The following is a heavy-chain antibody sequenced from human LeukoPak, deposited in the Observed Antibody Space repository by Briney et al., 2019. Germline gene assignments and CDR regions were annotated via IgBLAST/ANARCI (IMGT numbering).Heavy chain of an antibody. CDR1: GYFMSSGYY. J-gene: IGHJ4*02. Sequence: SETLSLTCTVSGYFMSSGYYWGWIRQPPGKGLEWIGSIFHSGSTYYNPSLKSRVTIAVDTSKKRFSLKLSSMTAADTAVYYCARMIHGSSSGFDYWGQGTLVTVCS. D-gene: IGHD6-6*01. CDR2: IFHSGST. CDR3: ARMIHGSSSGFDY. V-gene: IGHV4-38-2*02.